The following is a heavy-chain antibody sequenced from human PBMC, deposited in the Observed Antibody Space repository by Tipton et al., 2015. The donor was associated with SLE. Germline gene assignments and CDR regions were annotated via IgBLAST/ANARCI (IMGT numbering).Heavy chain of an antibody. CDR3: ARVPLGQRQTGYWYFDL. CDR2: INHSGNT. Sequence: LRLSCAVYGGSFSGYYWTWIRQPPGKGLEWIGEINHSGNTTFNSSLKSRVTISVDTSRNQFSLKLTSVTAADTAVYFCARVPLGQRQTGYWYFDLWGRGTLVTVSS. J-gene: IGHJ2*01. D-gene: IGHD1/OR15-1a*01. CDR1: GGSFSGYY. V-gene: IGHV4-34*01.